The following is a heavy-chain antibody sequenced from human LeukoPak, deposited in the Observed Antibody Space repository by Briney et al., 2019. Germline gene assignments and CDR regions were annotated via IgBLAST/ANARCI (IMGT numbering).Heavy chain of an antibody. CDR2: IYYSGST. J-gene: IGHJ4*02. Sequence: PSETLSLTCTVSGGSISSYYWSWVRQPPGKGLEWIGYIYYSGSTNYNPSLKSRVTISLDTSKNQFSLNLSSVTAAGTAVYYCARLNWVPGSTWPKIDSWGQGTLVTVSS. CDR1: GGSISSYY. V-gene: IGHV4-59*08. D-gene: IGHD6-13*01. CDR3: ARLNWVPGSTWPKIDS.